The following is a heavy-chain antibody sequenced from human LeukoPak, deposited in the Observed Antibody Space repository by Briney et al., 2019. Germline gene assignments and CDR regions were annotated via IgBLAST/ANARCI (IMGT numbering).Heavy chain of an antibody. Sequence: PGGSLGLSCAASGFTFSSYWMHWVRQAPGKGLAWVSRINSDGSNTYYADSVKGRFTISRDNAKNTLYLQMNSLRAEDTAVYYCARDRMAGECYYGSGSYTFEPWGQGTLVTVSS. CDR1: GFTFSSYW. D-gene: IGHD3-10*01. CDR2: INSDGSNT. J-gene: IGHJ5*02. V-gene: IGHV3-74*01. CDR3: ARDRMAGECYYGSGSYTFEP.